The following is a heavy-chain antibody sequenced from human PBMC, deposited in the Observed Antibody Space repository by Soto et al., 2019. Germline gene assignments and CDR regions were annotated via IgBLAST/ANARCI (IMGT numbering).Heavy chain of an antibody. D-gene: IGHD2-15*01. CDR3: ARVAGFCRNSNCCDY. V-gene: IGHV1-18*04. CDR1: GYTFSNHD. Sequence: QVHLVQSGVEVKKPGASVKVSCKTSGYTFSNHDINWVRQAPGQGLEWMGWISAYDGIIKYAQKFQGRLTMTTDTSTSTAFMDLRSLRSDDTAVYYCARVAGFCRNSNCCDYWGQGTLVTVSS. J-gene: IGHJ4*02. CDR2: ISAYDGII.